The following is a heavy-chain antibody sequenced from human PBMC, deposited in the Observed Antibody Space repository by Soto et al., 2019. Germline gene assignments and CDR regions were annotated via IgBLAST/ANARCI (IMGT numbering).Heavy chain of an antibody. J-gene: IGHJ5*02. Sequence: QVQLQESGPGLVKPSQTLSLTCTVSGGSISSGGYYWSWIRQHPGKGLEWIGYIYYSGSTYYNPSLKSRVTISVDTSKNQFSLKLSSVTAADTAVYYCARDRGGKTTVTTIGWFDPWGQGTLVTVSS. V-gene: IGHV4-31*03. D-gene: IGHD4-17*01. CDR1: GGSISSGGYY. CDR3: ARDRGGKTTVTTIGWFDP. CDR2: IYYSGST.